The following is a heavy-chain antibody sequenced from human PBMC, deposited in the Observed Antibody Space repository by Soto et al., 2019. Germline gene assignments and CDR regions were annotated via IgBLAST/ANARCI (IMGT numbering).Heavy chain of an antibody. CDR2: INPKNGVT. D-gene: IGHD2-21*01. J-gene: IGHJ5*02. CDR3: AKEGVIAPPPPYNWFDP. Sequence: GXSVKVYCQGSGYSCTGYYLHCVRQAPGQGLEWMGWINPKNGVTKYGQKFQGRLTMTRDTCTSTAYMELSRLQSDDTDVYYCAKEGVIAPPPPYNWFDPWGQGVLVTVSS. V-gene: IGHV1-2*02. CDR1: GYSCTGYY.